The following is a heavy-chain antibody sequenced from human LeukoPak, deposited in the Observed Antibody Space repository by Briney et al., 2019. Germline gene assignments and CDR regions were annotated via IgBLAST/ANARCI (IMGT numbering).Heavy chain of an antibody. D-gene: IGHD6-6*01. V-gene: IGHV1-69*06. Sequence: SXXTVTTXAISWVRQAPGQGLEGMGGIIPIFDTPDHAQRFQGRGTITAARSTGTVYLELSSLRSEDTAVYYCARSHSSSSGHDAFNIWGQGTLVTVSS. J-gene: IGHJ3*02. CDR3: ARSHSSSSGHDAFNI. CDR2: IIPIFDTP. CDR1: XXTVTTXA.